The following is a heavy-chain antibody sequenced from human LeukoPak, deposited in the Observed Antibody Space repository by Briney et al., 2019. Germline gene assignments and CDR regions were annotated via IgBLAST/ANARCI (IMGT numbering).Heavy chain of an antibody. CDR2: IYHSGRI. J-gene: IGHJ1*01. CDR3: ARLPSPVHL. CDR1: GGSISSYY. V-gene: IGHV4-59*08. Sequence: SEILSLTCTVSGGSISSYYWSWIRQPPGKGLEWIGYIYHSGRINYNPSLKSRVTISVDTPMNQVSLRLSSVTAADTAVYYCARLPSPVHLWGQGTLVTVSS.